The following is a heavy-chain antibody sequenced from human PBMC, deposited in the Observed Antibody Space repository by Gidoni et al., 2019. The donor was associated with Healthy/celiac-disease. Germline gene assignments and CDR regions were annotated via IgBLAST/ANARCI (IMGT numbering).Heavy chain of an antibody. CDR2: ISSSSSYI. J-gene: IGHJ6*02. D-gene: IGHD1-20*01. Sequence: EVQLVASVGGLVKPGGSLRLSCAASGFTFSSSSMNWVRQAPGKGLEWVSSISSSSSYIYYADSVKGRFTISRDNAKNSLYLQMNSLRAEDTAVYYCARDQRYNKNYYYYGMDVWGQGTTVTVSS. CDR3: ARDQRYNKNYYYYGMDV. V-gene: IGHV3-21*01. CDR1: GFTFSSSS.